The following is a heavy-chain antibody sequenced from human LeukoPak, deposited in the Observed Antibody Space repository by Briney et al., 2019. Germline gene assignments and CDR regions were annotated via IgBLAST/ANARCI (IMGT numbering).Heavy chain of an antibody. D-gene: IGHD5-18*01. CDR2: IIPIFGTA. Sequence: SVKVSCKASGGTFSSYAISWVRQAPGQGLEWMGGIIPIFGTANYAQKFQGRVTITADESTSTAYMELSSLRSEDTAVYYCARVARTQLWLNYWGQGTLVTVSS. CDR3: ARVARTQLWLNY. V-gene: IGHV1-69*13. CDR1: GGTFSSYA. J-gene: IGHJ4*02.